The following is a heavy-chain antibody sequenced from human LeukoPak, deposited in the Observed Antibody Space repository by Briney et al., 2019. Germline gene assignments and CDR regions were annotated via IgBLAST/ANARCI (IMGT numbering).Heavy chain of an antibody. CDR3: ARSWSLVVPAAINYYYMDV. D-gene: IGHD2-2*01. J-gene: IGHJ6*03. CDR2: IYYSGST. V-gene: IGHV4-39*07. CDR1: GGSISSSSYY. Sequence: KPSETLSLTCTVSGGSISSSSYYWGWIRQPPGKGLEWIGSIYYSGSTYYNPSLKSRVTISVDTSKNQFSLKLSSVTAADTAVYYCARSWSLVVPAAINYYYMDVWGKGTTVTVSS.